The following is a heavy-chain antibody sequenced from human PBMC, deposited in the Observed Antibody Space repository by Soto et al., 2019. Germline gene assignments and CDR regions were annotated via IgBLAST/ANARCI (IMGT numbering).Heavy chain of an antibody. J-gene: IGHJ6*02. V-gene: IGHV3-33*01. Sequence: GGSLRLSCVASGFTFSSYGMHWVRQAPGKGLEWVAVIWYDGSNKYYADSVKGRFTISRDNSKNTLYLQMNSLRAEDTAVYYCARDKHQWDTAMAIYYYYGMDVWGQGTTVTVSS. CDR1: GFTFSSYG. D-gene: IGHD5-18*01. CDR2: IWYDGSNK. CDR3: ARDKHQWDTAMAIYYYYGMDV.